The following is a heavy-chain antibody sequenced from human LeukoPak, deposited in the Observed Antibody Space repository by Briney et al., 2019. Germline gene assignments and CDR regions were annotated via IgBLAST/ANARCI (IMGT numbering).Heavy chain of an antibody. Sequence: SETLSLTCAVYGGSFSGYYCSWVRQPPGKGLEWIGEINHSGSTNYNPSLKXRVTISIDTSKNQFSLKLSSVTAADTAVFYCAVGRSYWGQGTLVTVSS. J-gene: IGHJ4*02. CDR3: AVGRSY. V-gene: IGHV4-34*01. CDR2: INHSGST. CDR1: GGSFSGYY.